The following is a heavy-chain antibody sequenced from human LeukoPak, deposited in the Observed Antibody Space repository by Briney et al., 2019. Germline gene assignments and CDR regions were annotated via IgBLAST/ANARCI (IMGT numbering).Heavy chain of an antibody. V-gene: IGHV4-39*01. Sequence: SETLSLTCSVSGGSISSSSSYWGWIRQPPGKGLEWIGSIYYSGSSFDNPALKSRVTISVDTSKNQFSLKLSSVTAADTAVYYCARGDYVWGSYLDYWGQGTLVTVSS. D-gene: IGHD3-16*02. CDR1: GGSISSSSSY. CDR2: IYYSGSS. CDR3: ARGDYVWGSYLDY. J-gene: IGHJ4*02.